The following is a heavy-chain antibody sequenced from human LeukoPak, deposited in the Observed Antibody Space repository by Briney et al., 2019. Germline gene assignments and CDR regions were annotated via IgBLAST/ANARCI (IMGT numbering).Heavy chain of an antibody. V-gene: IGHV3-30-3*01. J-gene: IGHJ6*03. CDR2: ISYDGSNK. D-gene: IGHD2-2*01. CDR1: GFTFSSYA. CDR3: AKKFSSTSSYYYYMDV. Sequence: PGGSLRLSCAASGFTFSSYAMHWVRQAPGKGLEWVAVISYDGSNKYYADSVKGRFTISRDNSKNTLYLQMNSLRAEDTAVYYCAKKFSSTSSYYYYMDVWGKGTTVTVSS.